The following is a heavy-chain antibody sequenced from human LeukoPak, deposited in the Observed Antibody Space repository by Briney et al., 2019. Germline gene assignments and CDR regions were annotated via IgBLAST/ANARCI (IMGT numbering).Heavy chain of an antibody. CDR3: ARAPHMIAQRVRFDY. V-gene: IGHV3-30*04. CDR1: GFTFSSYA. CDR2: ISYDGGNK. J-gene: IGHJ4*02. D-gene: IGHD3-22*01. Sequence: GGSLRLSCAASGFTFSSYAMHWVRQAPGKGLEWVAVISYDGGNKYYADSVKGRFTISRDNSKNTLYLQMNSLRAEDTAVYYCARAPHMIAQRVRFDYWGQGTLVTVSA.